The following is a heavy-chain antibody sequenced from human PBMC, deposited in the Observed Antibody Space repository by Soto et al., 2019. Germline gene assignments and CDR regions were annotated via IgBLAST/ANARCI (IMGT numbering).Heavy chain of an antibody. Sequence: QVQLVQSGAEVKKPGSSVKVSCKASGGTFSSYAISWVRQAPGQGLEWMGGIIPIFGTANYAQKFQGRVTITAGESTSTAYMELSSLRSEDTAVDYCARARNSNYGVLNWFDPWGQGTLVTVSS. CDR1: GGTFSSYA. CDR2: IIPIFGTA. D-gene: IGHD4-4*01. V-gene: IGHV1-69*01. J-gene: IGHJ5*02. CDR3: ARARNSNYGVLNWFDP.